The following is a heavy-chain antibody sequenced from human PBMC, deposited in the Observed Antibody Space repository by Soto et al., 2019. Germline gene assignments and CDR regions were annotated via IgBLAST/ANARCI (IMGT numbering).Heavy chain of an antibody. J-gene: IGHJ4*02. V-gene: IGHV3-66*01. D-gene: IGHD2-15*01. CDR2: IYSGGST. CDR3: ATPTGDCSGGSCYLGSDY. Sequence: GGSLRLSCAASGFTFSSNYMSWVRQAPGKGLEWVSVIYSGGSTYYADSVKGRFTISRDNSKNTLYLQMNSLRAEDTAVYYCATPTGDCSGGSCYLGSDYWGQGTLVTVSS. CDR1: GFTFSSNY.